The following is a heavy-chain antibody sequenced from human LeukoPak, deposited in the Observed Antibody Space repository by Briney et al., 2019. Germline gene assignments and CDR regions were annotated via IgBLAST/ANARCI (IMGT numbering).Heavy chain of an antibody. J-gene: IGHJ4*02. V-gene: IGHV4-39*01. CDR3: ARHGIFTDHSIRY. CDR2: VYYTGIT. Sequence: PSETLSLTCTLSGGSLTTKSSYWGWIRQPPGKGLEWIGTVYYTGITHYNPSLKSRITISVDTSKNHFSLNLTSVTAADTAVYFCARHGIFTDHSIRYLRQGLLVTVSS. D-gene: IGHD1-14*01. CDR1: GGSLTTKSSY.